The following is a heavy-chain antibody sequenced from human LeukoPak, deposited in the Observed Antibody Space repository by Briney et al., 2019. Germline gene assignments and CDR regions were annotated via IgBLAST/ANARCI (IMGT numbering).Heavy chain of an antibody. Sequence: GASVKVSCKASGYTFTSYDINWVRQATGQGLEWMGWMNPNSGNTGYAQKFQGRVTMTRNTSISTAYMELSSLRSEDTAVYYCASGSASKYYDFWSGYYRLGYWGQGTLVTVSS. CDR1: GYTFTSYD. CDR2: MNPNSGNT. J-gene: IGHJ4*02. D-gene: IGHD3-3*01. CDR3: ASGSASKYYDFWSGYYRLGY. V-gene: IGHV1-8*01.